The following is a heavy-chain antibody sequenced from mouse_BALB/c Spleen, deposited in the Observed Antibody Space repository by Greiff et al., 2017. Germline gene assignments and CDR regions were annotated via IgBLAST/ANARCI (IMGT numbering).Heavy chain of an antibody. J-gene: IGHJ2*01. Sequence: EVHLVESGGGLVQPGGSLRLSCATSGFTFTDYYMSWVRQPPGKALEWLGFIRNKANGYTTDYSASVKGRFTISRDNSQSILYLQMNTLRAEDSATYYCAREGRLRSYYFDYWGQGTTLTVSS. CDR3: AREGRLRSYYFDY. D-gene: IGHD1-1*01. V-gene: IGHV7-3*02. CDR1: GFTFTDYY. CDR2: IRNKANGYTT.